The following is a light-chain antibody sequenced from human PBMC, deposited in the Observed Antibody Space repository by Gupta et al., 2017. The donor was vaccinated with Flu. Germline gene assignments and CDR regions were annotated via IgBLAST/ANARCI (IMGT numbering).Light chain of an antibody. CDR2: NDR. CDR3: QSEESSPTYVV. J-gene: IGLJ2*01. CDR1: AGGNND. V-gene: IGLV3-25*01. Sequence: TATITGSGAAGGNNDVDWYRQHPGQAPGLLIYNDRRRASGTPARFSGSNSGTTATLTITRVQAADEADYYWQSEESSPTYVVFGGGTKLTVL.